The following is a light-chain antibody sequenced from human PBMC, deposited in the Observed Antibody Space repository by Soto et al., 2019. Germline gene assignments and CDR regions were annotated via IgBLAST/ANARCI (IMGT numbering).Light chain of an antibody. CDR1: QDIRKY. V-gene: IGKV1-33*01. J-gene: IGKJ4*01. Sequence: DIQMTQSPSSLSASVGDRVTITCQASQDIRKYLNWYQQKPGEAPKLLIYDASKLETGVPSRFSGSGSGTDCTFTIISLQPEDLATYYCQQYDDLPLTFGGGTKVEIK. CDR3: QQYDDLPLT. CDR2: DAS.